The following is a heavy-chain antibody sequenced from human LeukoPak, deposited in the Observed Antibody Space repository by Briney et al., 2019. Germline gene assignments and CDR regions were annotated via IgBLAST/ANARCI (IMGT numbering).Heavy chain of an antibody. V-gene: IGHV1-46*01. Sequence: ASVKASCKASGYTFTSYYMHWLRQAPGQGLEWMGIINPSGGSTSYAQKFQGRVTMTRDTSTSTVYMELSSLRSEDTAVYYCAREAVSDAFDIWGQGTMVTVSS. CDR1: GYTFTSYY. J-gene: IGHJ3*02. D-gene: IGHD3-16*02. CDR2: INPSGGST. CDR3: AREAVSDAFDI.